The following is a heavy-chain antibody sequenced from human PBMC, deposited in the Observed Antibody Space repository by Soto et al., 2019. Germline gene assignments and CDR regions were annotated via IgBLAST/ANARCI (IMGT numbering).Heavy chain of an antibody. V-gene: IGHV3-48*03. CDR1: GFTFSSYE. CDR2: ISSSGSTI. D-gene: IGHD2-2*01. Sequence: EVQLVESGGGLVQPGGSLRLSCAASGFTFSSYEMNWVRQAPGKGLEWVSYISSSGSTIYYADSVKGRFTISRDNAKNSLYLQINSLRAEDTAVYYCARDGCSSTSCYSYYYYYGMDVWGQGTTVTVSS. J-gene: IGHJ6*02. CDR3: ARDGCSSTSCYSYYYYYGMDV.